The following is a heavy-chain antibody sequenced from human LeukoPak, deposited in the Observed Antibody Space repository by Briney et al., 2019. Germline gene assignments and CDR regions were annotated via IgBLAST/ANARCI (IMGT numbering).Heavy chain of an antibody. CDR3: ARGSGAYGEGY. D-gene: IGHD4-17*01. CDR2: IYYRGST. J-gene: IGHJ4*02. CDR1: GGSISRYY. V-gene: IGHV4-59*01. Sequence: SETLSLTCTVSGGSISRYYWSWIPQPPGKGLEGIGYIYYRGSTNYNPSLKSRVTISVAVSKNQFSLKLSSVTAADTAVYYCARGSGAYGEGYWGPGTLVNVSS.